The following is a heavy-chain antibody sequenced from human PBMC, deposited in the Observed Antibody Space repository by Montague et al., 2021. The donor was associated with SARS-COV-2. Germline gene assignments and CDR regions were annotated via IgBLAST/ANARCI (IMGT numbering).Heavy chain of an antibody. CDR2: LYYSGST. Sequence: SETLSLTCTVSGGSISSSSYYWSWIRQPPGKGPEWIGYLYYSGSTNYNPSLKSRVTISVDTSKNQFSLKLSSVTAADTAVYYCARGFDYWGQGTLVTVSS. V-gene: IGHV4-61*01. J-gene: IGHJ4*02. CDR1: GGSISSSSYY. CDR3: ARGFDY.